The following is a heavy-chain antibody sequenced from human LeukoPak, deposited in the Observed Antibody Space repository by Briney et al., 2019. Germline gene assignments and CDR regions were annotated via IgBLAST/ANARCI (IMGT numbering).Heavy chain of an antibody. V-gene: IGHV3-30*18. J-gene: IGHJ4*02. CDR3: AKGAEDFDWLTHFDY. Sequence: GRSLRLSCAASGFTFSSYGMHWVRQAPGKGLEWVAVISHDGSNKYYADSVKGRFTISRDNSKNTLYLQMNSLRAEDTAVYYCAKGAEDFDWLTHFDYWGQGTLVTVSS. CDR1: GFTFSSYG. CDR2: ISHDGSNK. D-gene: IGHD3-9*01.